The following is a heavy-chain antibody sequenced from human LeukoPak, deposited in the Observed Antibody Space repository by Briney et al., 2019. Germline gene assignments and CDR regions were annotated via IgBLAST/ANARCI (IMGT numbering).Heavy chain of an antibody. Sequence: QTGGSLRLSCAASGFTVSSNYMSWVRQAPGKGLEWVSAISGSDSSTYYADSVKGRFTISRDNSKNTLYLQINSLRAEDTAVYYCAKHLQTVTTYRRGFDYWGQGTLVTVSS. D-gene: IGHD4-17*01. CDR3: AKHLQTVTTYRRGFDY. J-gene: IGHJ4*02. CDR2: ISGSDSST. V-gene: IGHV3-23*01. CDR1: GFTVSSNY.